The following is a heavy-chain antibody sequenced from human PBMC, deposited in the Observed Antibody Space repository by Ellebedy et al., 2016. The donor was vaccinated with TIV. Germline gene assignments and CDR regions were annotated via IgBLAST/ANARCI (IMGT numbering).Heavy chain of an antibody. CDR2: INHSGST. Sequence: SETLSLXXAVYGGSFSGYYWSWIRQSPGKGLQWIGEINHSGSTNYNPSLKSRVTISVDTSKNQFSLKLSSVTAADTAVYYCARYGDYPYYFDYWGQGTLVTVSS. CDR3: ARYGDYPYYFDY. CDR1: GGSFSGYY. J-gene: IGHJ4*02. V-gene: IGHV4-34*01. D-gene: IGHD4-17*01.